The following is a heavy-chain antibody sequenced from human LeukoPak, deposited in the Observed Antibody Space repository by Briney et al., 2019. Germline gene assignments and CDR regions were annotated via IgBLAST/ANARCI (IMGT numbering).Heavy chain of an antibody. CDR1: GFTFRSYG. J-gene: IGHJ4*02. Sequence: PGRSLRLSCAASGFTFRSYGMQWVRQAPGKGLECVAIIRYDGSNKYYSDSVKGRFTISRDNSKNTLYLQMNSLRAEDTAVYYCARVAGHDIRGLITYYFDDWGQGTLVTVSS. CDR2: IRYDGSNK. D-gene: IGHD3-10*01. V-gene: IGHV3-33*01. CDR3: ARVAGHDIRGLITYYFDD.